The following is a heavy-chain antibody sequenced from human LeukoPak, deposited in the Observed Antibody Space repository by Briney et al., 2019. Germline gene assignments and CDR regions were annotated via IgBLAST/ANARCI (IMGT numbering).Heavy chain of an antibody. J-gene: IGHJ4*02. CDR3: VRGNPFGGY. D-gene: IGHD2-15*01. CDR1: GFTFSNYG. CDR2: IRPNDGTT. Sequence: GGSLRLSCEASGFTFSNYGMNWVRQAPGKGLEWVSYIRPNDGTTHYADSVKGRFTISRDNAKNSLSLQMNSLRAEDTAVYYCVRGNPFGGYWGQGTLVTVSS. V-gene: IGHV3-48*01.